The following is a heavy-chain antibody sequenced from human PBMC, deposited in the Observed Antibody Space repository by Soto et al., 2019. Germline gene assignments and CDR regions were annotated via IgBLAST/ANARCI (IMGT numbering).Heavy chain of an antibody. D-gene: IGHD6-13*01. V-gene: IGHV3-9*01. CDR3: AKGGSAALIAPSGRDNWFDP. CDR1: GCAFDDYV. J-gene: IGHJ5*02. Sequence: EVQLVESGGGLVQPGRSLRLSCAASGCAFDDYVMHWVRQPPGRGLEWVSGITWNGGTIRYVDSVKGRFTISRDNAENSLYLQMNSLRPEDTAVYYCAKGGSAALIAPSGRDNWFDPWGQGTQVTVSS. CDR2: ITWNGGTI.